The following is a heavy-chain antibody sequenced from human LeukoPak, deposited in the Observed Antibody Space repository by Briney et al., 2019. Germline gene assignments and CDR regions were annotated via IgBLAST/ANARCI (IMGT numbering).Heavy chain of an antibody. CDR1: GFTFNAFG. J-gene: IGHJ4*02. CDR2: ISGGGDIT. Sequence: GGSLRLSCAASGFTFNAFGMNWVRQTPGKGLEWVSAISGGGDITYYADSVTGRFTISRDNSKDTLFLQMHSLRPGDTAVYYCVREDTPATANYWGQGTLVTISS. CDR3: VREDTPATANY. V-gene: IGHV3-23*01. D-gene: IGHD2-21*02.